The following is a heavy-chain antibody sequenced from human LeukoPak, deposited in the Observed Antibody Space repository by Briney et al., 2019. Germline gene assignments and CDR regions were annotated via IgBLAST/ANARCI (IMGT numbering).Heavy chain of an antibody. D-gene: IGHD3-10*01. CDR2: INPNSGGT. V-gene: IGHV1-2*02. CDR3: ARDFEYRGENFDY. CDR1: GYTFTGYY. J-gene: IGHJ4*02. Sequence: GASVKVSCKASGYTFTGYYVHWVRQAPGQGLEWMGWINPNSGGTNYAQKFQGRVTMTRDTSISTAYMELSRLRSDDTAVYYCARDFEYRGENFDYWGQGTLVTVSS.